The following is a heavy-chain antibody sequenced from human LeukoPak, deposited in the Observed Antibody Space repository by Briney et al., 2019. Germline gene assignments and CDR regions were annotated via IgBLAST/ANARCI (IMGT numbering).Heavy chain of an antibody. CDR3: ARGLTYYYGSGSPRRFDP. CDR2: INHSGST. V-gene: IGHV4-34*01. J-gene: IGHJ5*02. CDR1: GGSFSGFY. Sequence: SETLSLTCAVYGGSFSGFYWSWIRQPPGKGLEWIGEINHSGSTNYNPSLKSRVTISVDTSKNQFPLKLSSVTAADTAVYYCARGLTYYYGSGSPRRFDPWGQGTLVTVSS. D-gene: IGHD3-10*01.